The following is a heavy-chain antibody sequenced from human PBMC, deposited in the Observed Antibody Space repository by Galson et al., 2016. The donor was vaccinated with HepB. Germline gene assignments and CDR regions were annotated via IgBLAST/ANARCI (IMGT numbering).Heavy chain of an antibody. CDR2: IYPSGAST. V-gene: IGHV1-46*01. Sequence: SVKVSCKASGYTSRRYYIHWVRQAPGQGLEWMGIIYPSGASTGHAQKFQGRVAITSDTSTSAVSMELSSLKSDDTAVYYCAFTPPKGEGSCYYPQYYYFYNMDVWGQGTTVTVSS. J-gene: IGHJ6*02. CDR1: GYTSRRYY. D-gene: IGHD3-22*01. CDR3: AFTPPKGEGSCYYPQYYYFYNMDV.